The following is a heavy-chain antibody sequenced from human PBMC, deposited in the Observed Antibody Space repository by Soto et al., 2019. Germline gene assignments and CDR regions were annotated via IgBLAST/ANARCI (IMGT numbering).Heavy chain of an antibody. Sequence: HSDTQSLTSTVSRGSVGNSNCYWGWIRPSPGKGLEWIGSVYYRGRSYSKSSVKSRVTISVDTSKNQFSLNLNSVTASDTAVYYCVSQRTSVLTQAYFDYWGPGALVTGSS. V-gene: IGHV4-39*01. D-gene: IGHD2-8*01. J-gene: IGHJ4*02. CDR2: VYYRGRS. CDR1: RGSVGNSNCY. CDR3: VSQRTSVLTQAYFDY.